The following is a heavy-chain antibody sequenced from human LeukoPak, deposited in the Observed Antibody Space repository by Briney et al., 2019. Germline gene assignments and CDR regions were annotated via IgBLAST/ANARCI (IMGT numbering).Heavy chain of an antibody. Sequence: GGSLRFSCAASGFTFSSYWMHWVRQAPGKGLVWVSRINSDGSSTDYADSVKGRFTISRDNAKNTLYLQMNSLRVEDTAIYYCGRVVTTSEDWGQGILVTVST. J-gene: IGHJ4*02. CDR2: INSDGSST. CDR3: GRVVTTSED. D-gene: IGHD1-14*01. V-gene: IGHV3-74*01. CDR1: GFTFSSYW.